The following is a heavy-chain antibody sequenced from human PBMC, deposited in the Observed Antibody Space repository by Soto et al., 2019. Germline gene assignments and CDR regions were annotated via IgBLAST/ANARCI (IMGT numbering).Heavy chain of an antibody. CDR2: TKNKANRYTT. D-gene: IGHD1-1*01. CDR3: VRGYNSFDG. Sequence: SGGSLRLSCAASGFTLSDHYMDWVRQAPGKGLEWVGRTKNKANRYTTDYAASVRGRFTISRDDSKNSLYLQMNSLTTEDTAVYYCVRGYNSFDGWGPGTLVTVSS. J-gene: IGHJ4*02. V-gene: IGHV3-72*01. CDR1: GFTLSDHY.